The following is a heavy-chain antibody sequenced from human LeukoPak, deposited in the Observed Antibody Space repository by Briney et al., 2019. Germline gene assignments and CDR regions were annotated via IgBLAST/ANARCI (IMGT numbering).Heavy chain of an antibody. CDR3: ARSCSGGSCYPLVQFDY. Sequence: GGSLRLSCAPSGFTFRNYGMHWVRQAPGKGLEWVSGLWYDGRNKAYADSVKGRFTISRDNSENMLYLQMNSLRDEDTAVYYCARSCSGGSCYPLVQFDYWGQGTLVTVSS. D-gene: IGHD2-15*01. J-gene: IGHJ4*02. CDR2: LWYDGRNK. CDR1: GFTFRNYG. V-gene: IGHV3-33*01.